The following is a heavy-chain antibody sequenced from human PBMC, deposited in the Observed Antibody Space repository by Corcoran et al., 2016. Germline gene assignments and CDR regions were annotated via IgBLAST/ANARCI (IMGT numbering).Heavy chain of an antibody. CDR1: GYTFTSYG. J-gene: IGHJ6*02. CDR2: ISAYNGNT. V-gene: IGHV1-18*01. Sequence: QVQLVQSGAEVKKPGASVKVSCKASGYTFTSYGISWVRQAPGQGLEWMGWISAYNGNTNYAQKLQGRVTMTTDTSTSTADMELRSRRSDDTAVYYSARDPDYSNFYSMDVWGQGTTVTVTS. D-gene: IGHD4-4*01. CDR3: ARDPDYSNFYSMDV.